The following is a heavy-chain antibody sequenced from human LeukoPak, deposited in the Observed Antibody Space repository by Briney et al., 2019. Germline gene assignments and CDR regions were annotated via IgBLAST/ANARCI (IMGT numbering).Heavy chain of an antibody. CDR3: AGDTGILALDP. CDR1: GFTFSNYA. D-gene: IGHD1-26*01. CDR2: ISYDGSKK. Sequence: PGRSLRLSCAASGFTFSNYAMHWVRQDPGKGLEWVAVISYDGSKKNYADSVKGRFTISRDNSKNTLYLQMNSLRAEDTAVYYCAGDTGILALDPWGQGTLVTVSS. J-gene: IGHJ5*02. V-gene: IGHV3-30*03.